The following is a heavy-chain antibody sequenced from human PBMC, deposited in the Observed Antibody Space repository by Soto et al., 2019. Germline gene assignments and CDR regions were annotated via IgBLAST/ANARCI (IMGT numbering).Heavy chain of an antibody. CDR1: GGSISSSSYY. CDR2: IYYSGST. Sequence: SETLSLTCTVSGGSISSSSYYWGWIRQPPGKGLEWIGSIYYSGSTYYNPSLKSRVTISVDTSKNQFSLKLSSVTAADTAVYYCARPAYSSSWLDGDAFDIWGQGTMVTVSS. J-gene: IGHJ3*02. CDR3: ARPAYSSSWLDGDAFDI. D-gene: IGHD6-13*01. V-gene: IGHV4-39*01.